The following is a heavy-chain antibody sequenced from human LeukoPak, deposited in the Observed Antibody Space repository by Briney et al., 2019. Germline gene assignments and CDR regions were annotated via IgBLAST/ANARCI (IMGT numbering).Heavy chain of an antibody. Sequence: SAXXNWIRQXXSXXLEWLGRTYYRSKWYNDYAVSVKSRITINPDTSKNQFSLQLNSVTPEDTAVYYCARGQHSAFDVWGQGTVVTVSS. V-gene: IGHV6-1*01. CDR1: SAX. CDR3: ARGQHSAFDV. CDR2: TYYRSKWYN. J-gene: IGHJ3*01.